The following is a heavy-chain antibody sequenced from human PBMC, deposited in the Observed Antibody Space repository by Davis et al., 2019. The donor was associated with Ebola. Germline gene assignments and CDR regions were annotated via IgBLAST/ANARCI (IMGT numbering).Heavy chain of an antibody. D-gene: IGHD3-9*01. CDR1: AASFSGYS. J-gene: IGHJ6*02. CDR3: ARGGLRYFDWLTYGMDV. Sequence: SLSPTCPLYAASFSGYSWSWNRPPPGKGLEWIGEINHRGSTNYNPSLKSRVTISVDTSKNQFSLKLSSVTAADTAVYYCARGGLRYFDWLTYGMDVWGQGTTVTVSS. CDR2: INHRGST. V-gene: IGHV4-34*01.